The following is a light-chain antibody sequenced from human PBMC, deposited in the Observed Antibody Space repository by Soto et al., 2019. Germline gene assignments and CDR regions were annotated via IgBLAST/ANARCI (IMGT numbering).Light chain of an antibody. CDR3: QQRSNSPPWIT. V-gene: IGKV3-15*01. Sequence: EIVMTQSPATLSVSPGERATLSCRASQSVSINLAWYQQKPGQAPRLLIYGASTRATGIPARFSGSGSGTEFTLTISSLQSEDFAVYYCQQRSNSPPWITFGQGTRLEIK. J-gene: IGKJ5*01. CDR1: QSVSIN. CDR2: GAS.